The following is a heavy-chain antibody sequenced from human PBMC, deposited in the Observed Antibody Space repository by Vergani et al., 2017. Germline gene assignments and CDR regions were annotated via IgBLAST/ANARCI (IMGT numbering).Heavy chain of an antibody. CDR1: DSSFGNYW. CDR2: IYPADSDT. Sequence: EVELVQSGPEMRKPGESLKISCTGSDSSFGNYWIGWVRQMPGKGLEWMGIIYPADSDTRYSPSFQGQVTISADKSISTAFLQWDSLKASDTALYYCARHTTYTDSWGQGTLVTVSS. V-gene: IGHV5-51*01. CDR3: ARHTTYTDS. D-gene: IGHD1-1*01. J-gene: IGHJ4*02.